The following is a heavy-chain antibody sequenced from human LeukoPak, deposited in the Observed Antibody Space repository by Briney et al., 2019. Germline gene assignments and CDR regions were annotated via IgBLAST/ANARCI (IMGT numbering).Heavy chain of an antibody. Sequence: GGSLRLSCAASGFTFSTYAMSWVRQAPGKGLEWVSLISGSGDSTYYADSVKGRFTVSRDNSKNTLYLQMNSLRAEDTAVYYCVKDSRRYGYWGQGTLVTVSS. J-gene: IGHJ4*02. CDR2: ISGSGDST. CDR3: VKDSRRYGY. V-gene: IGHV3-23*01. D-gene: IGHD1-14*01. CDR1: GFTFSTYA.